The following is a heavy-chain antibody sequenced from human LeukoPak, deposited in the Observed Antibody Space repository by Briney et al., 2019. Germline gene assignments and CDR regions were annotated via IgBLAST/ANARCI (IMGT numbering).Heavy chain of an antibody. D-gene: IGHD3/OR15-3a*01. V-gene: IGHV4-38-2*01. J-gene: IGHJ4*02. CDR2: IYRSGTT. CDR3: ARVDSTKFDY. Sequence: SETLSLTCAVSGYSISSGYFWGWIRQPPGKGLEWIVSIYRSGTTYHNPSLKSRVTISLDTSMNQFSLKVSSVTAADTAVYYCARVDSTKFDYWGQGTLVTVSS. CDR1: GYSISSGYF.